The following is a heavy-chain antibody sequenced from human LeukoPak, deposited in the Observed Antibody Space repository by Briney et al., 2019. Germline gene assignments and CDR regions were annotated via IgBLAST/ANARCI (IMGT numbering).Heavy chain of an antibody. V-gene: IGHV3-66*02. Sequence: GGSLRLSCAASGFTVSSNYMSWVRQAPGKGLEWVSVIYSGGSTYYADSVKGRFTISRDNSKNTLYLQMNSLRAEDTAVYYCAKDRRGGLQLWFGYWGQGTLVTVSS. CDR2: IYSGGST. CDR1: GFTVSSNY. CDR3: AKDRRGGLQLWFGY. D-gene: IGHD5-18*01. J-gene: IGHJ4*02.